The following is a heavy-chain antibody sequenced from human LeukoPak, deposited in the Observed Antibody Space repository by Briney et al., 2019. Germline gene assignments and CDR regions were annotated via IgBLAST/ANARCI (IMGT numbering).Heavy chain of an antibody. V-gene: IGHV3-30*18. D-gene: IGHD6-19*01. CDR1: GFTFSSYG. CDR2: ISYDGSNK. J-gene: IGHJ5*02. Sequence: GGSLRLSCAASGFTFSSYGMHWVRQAPGKGLEWVAVISYDGSNKYYADSVKGGFNISRDNSKNTLYLQMNSLRAEDTAGYYCAKDRGQQWLVDWFDPWGQGNLVTVSS. CDR3: AKDRGQQWLVDWFDP.